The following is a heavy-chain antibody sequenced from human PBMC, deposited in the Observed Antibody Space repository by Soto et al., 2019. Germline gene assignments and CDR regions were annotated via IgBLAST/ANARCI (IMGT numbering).Heavy chain of an antibody. J-gene: IGHJ6*02. CDR2: IYYSGST. D-gene: IGHD3-3*01. Sequence: SETLSLTCTVSGGSISSSSYYWGWIRQPPGKGLEWIGSIYYSGSTYYNPSLKSRVTISVDTSKNTLYLQMSSLRAEDTAVYYCVRSDYYYGMDVWGQGTTVTVSS. CDR3: VRSDYYYGMDV. V-gene: IGHV4-39*01. CDR1: GGSISSSSYY.